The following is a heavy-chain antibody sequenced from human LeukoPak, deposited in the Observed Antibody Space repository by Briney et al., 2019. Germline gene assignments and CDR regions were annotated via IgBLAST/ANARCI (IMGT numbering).Heavy chain of an antibody. CDR2: INPSGGST. V-gene: IGHV1-46*01. J-gene: IGHJ6*03. CDR3: AREGREGGRIAAAASYYYYYMDV. D-gene: IGHD6-13*01. CDR1: GYTFTSYY. Sequence: ASVKVSCKASGYTFTSYYMHWVRQAPGQGLEWMGIINPSGGSTSYAQKFQGSVTMTRDTSTSTVYMELSSLRSEDTAVYYCAREGREGGRIAAAASYYYYYMDVWGKGTTVTISS.